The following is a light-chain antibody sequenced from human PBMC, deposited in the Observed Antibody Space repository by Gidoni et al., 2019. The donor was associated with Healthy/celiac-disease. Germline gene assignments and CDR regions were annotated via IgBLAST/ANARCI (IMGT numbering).Light chain of an antibody. CDR1: QDISNY. CDR3: QQYDNLPYT. J-gene: IGKJ2*01. Sequence: DIQMTPSPSSLSAPVGDRVTITCQASQDISNYLNWYQQKPGKAPKLLIYDASNLETGVPSRFSGSGSGTDFTFTISSLQPEDIATYYCQQYDNLPYTFGQGTKLEIK. CDR2: DAS. V-gene: IGKV1-33*01.